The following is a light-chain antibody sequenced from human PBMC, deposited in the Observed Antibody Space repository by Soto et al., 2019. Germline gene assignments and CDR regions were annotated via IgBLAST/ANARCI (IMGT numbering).Light chain of an antibody. V-gene: IGLV2-14*01. CDR1: SSDIGDSNF. J-gene: IGLJ1*01. CDR3: SSYTTTTTVRFV. Sequence: QSALAQTASVSGSPGQSITISCTGTSSDIGDSNFVSWYQHHPGKAPKLLIYDVSDRPSRISCRFSGSKSANTASLTISGLQAEDEAFYYCSSYTTTTTVRFVFGTGTKVTVL. CDR2: DVS.